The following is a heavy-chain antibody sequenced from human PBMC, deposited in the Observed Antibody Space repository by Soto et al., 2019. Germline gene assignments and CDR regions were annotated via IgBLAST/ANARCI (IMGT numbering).Heavy chain of an antibody. Sequence: GGSLRLSCAASGFTCSSYDMHWVRQATGKGLEWVSAIGTAGDTYYPGSVKGRFTISRENAKNSLYLQMNSLRAGDTAVYYCAREGVAVAGNYGMDVWGQGTTVTVSS. D-gene: IGHD6-19*01. CDR1: GFTCSSYD. CDR2: IGTAGDT. J-gene: IGHJ6*02. CDR3: AREGVAVAGNYGMDV. V-gene: IGHV3-13*04.